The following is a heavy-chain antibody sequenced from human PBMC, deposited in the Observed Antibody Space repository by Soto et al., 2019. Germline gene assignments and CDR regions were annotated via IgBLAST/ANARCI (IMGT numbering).Heavy chain of an antibody. D-gene: IGHD3-3*01. Sequence: EVQLVESGGGLVKPGGSLGLSCAASGFTFSTYTLNWVRQAPGKGLEWVSSISTSGDATYYEDSVRGRFTISRDNARAALYLQMDSLRVEDTAMYYCTRDGEPLWGQGTMVRVSS. CDR3: TRDGEPL. CDR2: ISTSGDAT. V-gene: IGHV3-21*01. J-gene: IGHJ3*01. CDR1: GFTFSTYT.